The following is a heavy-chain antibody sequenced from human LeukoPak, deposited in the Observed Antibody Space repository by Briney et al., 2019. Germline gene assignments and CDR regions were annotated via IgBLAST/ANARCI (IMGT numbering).Heavy chain of an antibody. CDR1: GDSISYYC. CDR2: IYYSGNT. V-gene: IGHV4-59*01. Sequence: SETLSLTCTVSGDSISYYCWSCIRHPPGKGLEWIGKIYYSGNTNYNPSLRSRVTISVDTSKNQFSLKLSSVTAADTAVYYCARVRGYSYDSSDFDYWGQGTLVTVSS. CDR3: ARVRGYSYDSSDFDY. D-gene: IGHD5-18*01. J-gene: IGHJ4*02.